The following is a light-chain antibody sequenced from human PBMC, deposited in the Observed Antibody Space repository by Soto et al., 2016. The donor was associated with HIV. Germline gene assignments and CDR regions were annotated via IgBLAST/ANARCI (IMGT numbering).Light chain of an antibody. CDR3: QVWDSGSDPVV. J-gene: IGLJ2*01. V-gene: IGLV3-21*03. Sequence: SYELTQPPSVSVAPGKTARITCGGTNVGSKSVHWYQQKPGQAPVLVVYDDSDRPSGIPGRFSGSNSGNTATLTISRVDIGDEADYYCQVWDSGSDPVVFGGGTKLTVL. CDR2: DDS. CDR1: NVGSKS.